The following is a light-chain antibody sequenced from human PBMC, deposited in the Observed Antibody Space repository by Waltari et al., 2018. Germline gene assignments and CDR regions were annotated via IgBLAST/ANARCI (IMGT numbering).Light chain of an antibody. Sequence: DIQMTQSPSTLSASIGDRVTITCRASQSISTWLAWYQQKPGKAPKLLIYKASSLLSGVPSRFSGSGSGTEFTLTISSLQPDDFATYYCQQYNNNSPFTFGPGNKVDIK. V-gene: IGKV1-5*03. CDR1: QSISTW. CDR3: QQYNNNSPFT. J-gene: IGKJ3*01. CDR2: KAS.